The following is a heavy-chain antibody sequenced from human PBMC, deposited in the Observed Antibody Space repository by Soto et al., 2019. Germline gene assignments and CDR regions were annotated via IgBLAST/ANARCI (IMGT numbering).Heavy chain of an antibody. CDR2: ISAYNGNT. CDR3: ARDGRPYYDFWSGYYKMGSDFDY. V-gene: IGHV1-18*01. D-gene: IGHD3-3*01. J-gene: IGHJ4*02. CDR1: GYTFTSYG. Sequence: QVQLVQSGAEVKKPGASVKVSCKASGYTFTSYGISWVRQAPGQGLEWMGWISAYNGNTNYAQKLRGTVTMTTDTSTSTAYMELRSLRSDDTAVYYCARDGRPYYDFWSGYYKMGSDFDYWGQGTLVTVSS.